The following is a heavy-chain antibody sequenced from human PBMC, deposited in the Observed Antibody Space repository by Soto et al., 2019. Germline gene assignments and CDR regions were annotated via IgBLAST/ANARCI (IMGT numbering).Heavy chain of an antibody. V-gene: IGHV3-33*01. Sequence: GGSMRLSCAACGFTFSSHGMNWDCKAPGKGLEWVAVIWYDGSNKYYADSVKGRFTISRDNSKNTLYLQMNSLRAEDTAVYYCARGESAREIDSCGQGTLVTVSS. CDR2: IWYDGSNK. CDR3: ARGESAREIDS. J-gene: IGHJ4*02. CDR1: GFTFSSHG.